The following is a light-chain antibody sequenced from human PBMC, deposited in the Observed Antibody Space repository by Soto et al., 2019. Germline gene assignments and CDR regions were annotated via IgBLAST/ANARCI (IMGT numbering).Light chain of an antibody. Sequence: DIQMTQSPSSLSASVGDRVTITCRASQSISSYLNWYQQKPVKAPKLLIYAASSLQSGVPSRFSGSGSGTDFTLTISSLQPEDFATYYCQQSYSTRITFGQGTRLE. CDR2: AAS. CDR1: QSISSY. V-gene: IGKV1-39*01. J-gene: IGKJ5*01. CDR3: QQSYSTRIT.